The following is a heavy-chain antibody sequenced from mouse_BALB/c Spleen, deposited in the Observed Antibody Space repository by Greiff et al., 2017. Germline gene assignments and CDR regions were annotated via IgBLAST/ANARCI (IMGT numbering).Heavy chain of an antibody. CDR2: ISYSGST. J-gene: IGHJ3*01. CDR3: ARPIYDGYYVFSFAY. V-gene: IGHV3-2*02. CDR1: GYSITSDYA. Sequence: EVKLVESGPGLVKPSQSLSLTCTVTGYSITSDYAWNWIRQFPGNKLEWMGYISYSGSTSYNPSLKSRISITRDTSKNQFFLQLNSVTTEDTATYCCARPIYDGYYVFSFAYWGQGALVTVSA. D-gene: IGHD2-3*01.